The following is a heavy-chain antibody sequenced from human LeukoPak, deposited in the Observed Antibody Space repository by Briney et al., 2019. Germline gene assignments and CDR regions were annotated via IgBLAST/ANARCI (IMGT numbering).Heavy chain of an antibody. CDR1: GYTFSGSP. Sequence: ASVKVSCKASGYTFSGSPMYWVRQAPGQGLEWMGWINTGSGDTAYSQKFQDRVTVTRDRSATTAYMELSSLRSEDTAVYYCARDQGGQLWSWGQGTLVTVSS. D-gene: IGHD5-18*01. J-gene: IGHJ4*02. CDR3: ARDQGGQLWS. V-gene: IGHV1-3*04. CDR2: INTGSGDT.